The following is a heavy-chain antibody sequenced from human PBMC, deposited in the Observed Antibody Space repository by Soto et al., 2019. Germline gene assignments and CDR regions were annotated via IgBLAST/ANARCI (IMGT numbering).Heavy chain of an antibody. CDR1: GDTFDTFA. CDR3: ARDTGRGQLGGNYSSALDV. V-gene: IGHV1-69*12. CDR2: IIPIFRTP. D-gene: IGHD1-1*01. J-gene: IGHJ6*02. Sequence: QVQLVQSGAEVLKPGSSVKLSCKTSGDTFDTFAISWVRQAPGQGLEWMGGIIPIFRTPDYTQKFQGRVTITADLSTSTAYMQLSSLRSDDTAVYYCARDTGRGQLGGNYSSALDVWGQGTTVTVSS.